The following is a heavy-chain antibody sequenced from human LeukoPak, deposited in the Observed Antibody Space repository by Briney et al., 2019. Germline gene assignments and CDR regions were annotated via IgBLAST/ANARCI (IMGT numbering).Heavy chain of an antibody. Sequence: ASVKVSCKASGYTFTSYGISWVRQAPGQGLEWIGWISAYNGNTNYAQKLQGRVTMTTDTSTSTAYMELRSLRSDDTAVYYCARGQLLWFGERAGYFDYWGQGTLVTVSS. CDR2: ISAYNGNT. J-gene: IGHJ4*02. CDR3: ARGQLLWFGERAGYFDY. D-gene: IGHD3-10*01. V-gene: IGHV1-18*01. CDR1: GYTFTSYG.